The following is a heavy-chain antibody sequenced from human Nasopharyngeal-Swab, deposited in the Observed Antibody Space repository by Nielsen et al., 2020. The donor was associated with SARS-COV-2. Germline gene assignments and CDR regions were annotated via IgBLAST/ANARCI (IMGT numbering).Heavy chain of an antibody. CDR1: GGSISSYY. CDR3: ARGYSSGWYPFDY. CDR2: IYYSGST. Sequence: SETLSLTCTVSGGSISSYYWSWIRQPPGKGLEWIGYIYYSGSTYYNPSLKSRVTISVDTSKNQFSLKLSSVTAADTAVYYCARGYSSGWYPFDYWGQGTLVTVSS. V-gene: IGHV4-59*12. J-gene: IGHJ4*02. D-gene: IGHD6-19*01.